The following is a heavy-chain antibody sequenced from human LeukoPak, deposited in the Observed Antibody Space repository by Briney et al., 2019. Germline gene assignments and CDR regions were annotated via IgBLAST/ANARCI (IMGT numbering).Heavy chain of an antibody. CDR3: ATRGQGSRYFGPDY. D-gene: IGHD3-22*01. J-gene: IGHJ4*02. CDR2: IDPENSKT. Sequence: GASVKVSCKGSEYAFTDYFIHWVRQAPGKGLEWMGRIDPENSKTVYAEKFQGRVTIIADTSTHTAYMDLRSLTSEDTAVYYCATRGQGSRYFGPDYWGQGTLVTVST. V-gene: IGHV1-69-2*01. CDR1: EYAFTDYF.